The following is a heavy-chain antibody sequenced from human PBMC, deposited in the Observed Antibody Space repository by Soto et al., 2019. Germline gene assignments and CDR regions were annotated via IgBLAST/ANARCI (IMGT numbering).Heavy chain of an antibody. CDR1: GGTFSSYA. CDR2: IIPIFGTA. J-gene: IGHJ4*02. D-gene: IGHD3-10*01. V-gene: IGHV1-69*13. Sequence: SVKVSCKASGGTFSSYAISWVRQAPGQGLEWMGGIIPIFGTANYAQKFQGRVTITADESTSTAYMELSSLRSEDTAVYYCARADYYYGSGSYLAYWGQGTLVTVSS. CDR3: ARADYYYGSGSYLAY.